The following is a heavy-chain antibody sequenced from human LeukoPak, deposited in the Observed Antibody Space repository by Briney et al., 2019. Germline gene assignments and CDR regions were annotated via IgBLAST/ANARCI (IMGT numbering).Heavy chain of an antibody. Sequence: TLSLTCTVSGGSISSGGYYWSWIRQHPGKGLEWIRYIYYSGSTYYNPSLKSRVTISVDTSKNQFSLKLSSVTAADTAVYYCARVAGDLDSSGYYRIGAFFDYWGQGTLVTVSS. J-gene: IGHJ4*02. D-gene: IGHD3-22*01. V-gene: IGHV4-31*03. CDR3: ARVAGDLDSSGYYRIGAFFDY. CDR1: GGSISSGGYY. CDR2: IYYSGST.